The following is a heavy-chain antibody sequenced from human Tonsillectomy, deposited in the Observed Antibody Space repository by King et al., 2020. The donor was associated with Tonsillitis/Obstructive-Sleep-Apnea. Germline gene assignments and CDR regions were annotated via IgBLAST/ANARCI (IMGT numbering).Heavy chain of an antibody. V-gene: IGHV3-7*01. J-gene: IGHJ3*02. CDR2: IKQDGSEK. D-gene: IGHD7-27*01. CDR3: ARRATGDVFDAFDI. Sequence: VQLVESGGGLVQPGGSLRLSCAASGFTFSSYWMSWVRQAPGKGLEWVANIKQDGSEKYYVDSVKGRFTISRDNAKNSLYLQMSSLRAEDTAVYYCARRATGDVFDAFDICGQGTMVTVSS. CDR1: GFTFSSYW.